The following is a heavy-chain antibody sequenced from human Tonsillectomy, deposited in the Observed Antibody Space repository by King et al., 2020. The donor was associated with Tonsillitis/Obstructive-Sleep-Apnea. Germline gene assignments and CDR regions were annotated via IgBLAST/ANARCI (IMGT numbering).Heavy chain of an antibody. J-gene: IGHJ4*02. D-gene: IGHD2-15*01. CDR2: IYYSGST. CDR3: ARRDCSGDSCYFDY. Sequence: QLQESGPGLVKPSETLSLTCTVSGGSISSSSYYWGWIRQPPGKGLEWIGSIYYSGSTYYNPSLKSRVTISVDTSKNQFSLKLSSVTAADTAVYYCARRDCSGDSCYFDYWGQGTLVTVSS. V-gene: IGHV4-39*01. CDR1: GGSISSSSYY.